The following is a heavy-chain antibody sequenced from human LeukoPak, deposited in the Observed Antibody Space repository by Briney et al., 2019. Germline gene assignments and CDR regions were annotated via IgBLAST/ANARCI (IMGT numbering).Heavy chain of an antibody. V-gene: IGHV3-21*01. CDR2: ISSSSSYI. D-gene: IGHD1-26*01. CDR3: ARVVVGAKRTTDY. J-gene: IGHJ4*02. CDR1: GFTFSSYG. Sequence: GGSLRLSCAASGFTFSSYGMHWVRQAPGKGLEWVSSISSSSSYIYYADSVKGRYTISRDNAKNSLYLQMNSLRAEDTAVYYCARVVVGAKRTTDYWGQGTLVTVSS.